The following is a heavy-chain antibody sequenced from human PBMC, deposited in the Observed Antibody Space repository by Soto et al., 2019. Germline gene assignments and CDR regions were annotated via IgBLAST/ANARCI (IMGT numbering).Heavy chain of an antibody. CDR3: PRLPKGSTVTG. V-gene: IGHV3-48*02. CDR1: GFTFSDYS. J-gene: IGHJ4*02. CDR2: IYSTGGIA. Sequence: EVQLVESGGGLVHPGGSLRLSCAASGFTFSDYSMTWVRQAPGKGLEWVSNIYSTGGIAYYADAVKGRFSVSRDNAKNSLFLQMNSLRDEDTGVYYCPRLPKGSTVTGWGQGTLVTVSS. D-gene: IGHD4-17*01.